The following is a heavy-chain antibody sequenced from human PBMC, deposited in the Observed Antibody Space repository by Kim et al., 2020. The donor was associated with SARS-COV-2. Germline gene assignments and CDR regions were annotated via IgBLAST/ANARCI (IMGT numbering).Heavy chain of an antibody. V-gene: IGHV4-59*01. D-gene: IGHD6-19*01. J-gene: IGHJ4*02. CDR2: IYYTGNT. CDR1: GDSMNNYY. CDR3: ARIEAVAGFIDY. Sequence: SETLSLTCTVSGDSMNNYYWTWIRQPPGKRLEWIGYIYYTGNTNYNPSLESRFTISVDPSKNHFSLKLRSVTTADTATYFCARIEAVAGFIDYWGQGTLV.